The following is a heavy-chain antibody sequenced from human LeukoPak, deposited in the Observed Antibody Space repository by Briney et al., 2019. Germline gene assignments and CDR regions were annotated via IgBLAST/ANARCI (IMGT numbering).Heavy chain of an antibody. CDR3: ASGASRGMGYYYYGMDV. D-gene: IGHD3-16*01. CDR2: IKQDASEK. J-gene: IGHJ6*02. Sequence: GGSLRLSCAASGFTFSSYAMSWDRQAPGKGLQWVANIKQDASEKYYVASEKCRFTISREKGKISLYLKMNGLSAEDTAVYYCASGASRGMGYYYYGMDVWGQGTTVTVSS. V-gene: IGHV3-7*01. CDR1: GFTFSSYA.